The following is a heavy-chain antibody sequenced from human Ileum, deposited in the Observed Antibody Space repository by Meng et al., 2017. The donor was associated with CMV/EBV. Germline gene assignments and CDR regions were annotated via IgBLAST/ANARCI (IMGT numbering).Heavy chain of an antibody. CDR2: VYYSGTT. CDR3: ARNVGFYSSQIAY. D-gene: IGHD3-3*01. J-gene: IGHJ4*02. V-gene: IGHV4-39*07. CDR1: GGSTTSSTYY. Sequence: QLQLQESGPGLVNPSETLSLTCTASGGSTTSSTYYWGWIRQPPGKGLEWIGSVYYSGTTYYNPSLKSRVNMSIDTSKNRFSLKLSSATAADTAVYYCARNVGFYSSQIAYWGQGALVTVSS.